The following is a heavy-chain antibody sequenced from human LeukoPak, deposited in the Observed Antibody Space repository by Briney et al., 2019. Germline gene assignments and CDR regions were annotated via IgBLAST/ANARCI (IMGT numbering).Heavy chain of an antibody. Sequence: GASVKVSCKASGGTFSSYAISWVRKAPGQGLEWMGGIIPIFGTANYAQTFQGRVTITADESTSSAYMELSSLRSEDTAVYYCALGYCSGGSCNYYYYYGMDVWGQGTTVTVSS. V-gene: IGHV1-69*13. CDR1: GGTFSSYA. CDR2: IIPIFGTA. J-gene: IGHJ6*02. D-gene: IGHD2-15*01. CDR3: ALGYCSGGSCNYYYYYGMDV.